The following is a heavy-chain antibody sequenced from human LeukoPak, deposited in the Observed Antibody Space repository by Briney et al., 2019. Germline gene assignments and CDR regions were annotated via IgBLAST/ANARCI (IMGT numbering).Heavy chain of an antibody. CDR2: MNPNSGKT. Sequence: ASVKVSCKASGYTFTDYDINWVRQATGQGLEWMGWMNPNSGKTSYAQNLQGRVTITRDTSISTAYMELSSLKSEDTAVYYCARGHCSSSSCRYYYYMDVWGKGTTVTVSS. D-gene: IGHD2-2*01. J-gene: IGHJ6*03. V-gene: IGHV1-8*03. CDR3: ARGHCSSSSCRYYYYMDV. CDR1: GYTFTDYD.